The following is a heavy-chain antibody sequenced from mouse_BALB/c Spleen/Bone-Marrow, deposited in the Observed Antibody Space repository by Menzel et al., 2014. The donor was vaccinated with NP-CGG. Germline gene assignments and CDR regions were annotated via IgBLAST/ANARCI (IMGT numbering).Heavy chain of an antibody. CDR3: TTLARSDFDY. D-gene: IGHD3-1*01. CDR1: GYTFPNYW. V-gene: IGHV1-5*01. J-gene: IGHJ2*01. Sequence: VHVKQSGTVLARPGAAVKMSCKAPGYTFPNYWMHWVKQRPGQGLEWIGTIYPGNSDTTYNQKFKGKAKLTAVTSTSTAYMELSSLTNEDSAVYYCTTLARSDFDYWGQGTTLTVSS. CDR2: IYPGNSDT.